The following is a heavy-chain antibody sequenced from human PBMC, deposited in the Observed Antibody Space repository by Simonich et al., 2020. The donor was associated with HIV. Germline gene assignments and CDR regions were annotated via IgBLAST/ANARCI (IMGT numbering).Heavy chain of an antibody. J-gene: IGHJ4*02. Sequence: DVQLVESGGGLVQPGGSLRLSCAASGFTFSSYWMSWVRQPPGKGLEWVANIHLYGRVKYSWDSVKCRFTISRDNAKNSLYLEMNSLRAEDTAVYYCARDADQTHWGQGTLVTVSS. CDR2: IHLYGRVK. V-gene: IGHV3-7*01. CDR3: ARDADQTH. CDR1: GFTFSSYW.